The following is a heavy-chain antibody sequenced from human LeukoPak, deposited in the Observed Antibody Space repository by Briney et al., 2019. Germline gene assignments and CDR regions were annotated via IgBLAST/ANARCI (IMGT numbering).Heavy chain of an antibody. CDR1: GYSFTSHW. CDR3: ARHRGSWGLEDLSSFHDMDV. J-gene: IGHJ6*02. V-gene: IGHV5-51*01. Sequence: GESLKISCKSSGYSFTSHWIAWVRQMPGKGLEWMGIIYPRDSDTRYSPSFQGQVTISVDKSISTAYLQWSSLKASDTAMYYCARHRGSWGLEDLSSFHDMDVWGQGTTVTVSS. CDR2: IYPRDSDT. D-gene: IGHD3-16*01.